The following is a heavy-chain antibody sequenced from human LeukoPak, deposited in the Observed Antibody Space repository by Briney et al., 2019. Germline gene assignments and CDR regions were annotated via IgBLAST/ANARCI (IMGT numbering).Heavy chain of an antibody. D-gene: IGHD3-3*01. CDR1: GFTFSTYG. V-gene: IGHV3-48*01. J-gene: IGHJ4*02. CDR2: ISSSSSTI. Sequence: GGSLRPSCAASGFTFSTYGINWVRQAPGKGLEWVSFISSSSSTIYYADSVKGRFTISRDNAKNSLYLQMNSLRAEDTAVYYCARANPSDYDFWSGYFDYWGQGTLVTVSS. CDR3: ARANPSDYDFWSGYFDY.